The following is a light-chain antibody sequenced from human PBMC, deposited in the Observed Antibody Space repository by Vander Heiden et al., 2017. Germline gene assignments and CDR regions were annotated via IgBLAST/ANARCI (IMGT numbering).Light chain of an antibody. Sequence: QSLLTQPPSVSGAPGQRVTISCTGSSSTIGANYDVQWYQQLPGTAPKLLIYGNNNRPSGVPDRFSGSKSGTSASLSITGLQAEDEADYYCQSFDSSMGGLVVFGGGTKLTVL. CDR1: SSTIGANYD. V-gene: IGLV1-40*01. J-gene: IGLJ2*01. CDR2: GNN. CDR3: QSFDSSMGGLVV.